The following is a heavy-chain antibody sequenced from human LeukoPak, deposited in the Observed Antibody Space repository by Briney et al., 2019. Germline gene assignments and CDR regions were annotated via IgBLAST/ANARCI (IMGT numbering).Heavy chain of an antibody. CDR3: ARDNIVVVVAATHYYFDY. Sequence: GASVKVSCKASGYTFTSYAMNWVRQAPGQGLEWMGWINTNTGNPTYAQGFTGRFVFSLDTSVSTAYLQISSLKAEDTAVYYCARDNIVVVVAATHYYFDYWGQGALVTVSS. J-gene: IGHJ4*02. V-gene: IGHV7-4-1*02. CDR2: INTNTGNP. D-gene: IGHD2-15*01. CDR1: GYTFTSYA.